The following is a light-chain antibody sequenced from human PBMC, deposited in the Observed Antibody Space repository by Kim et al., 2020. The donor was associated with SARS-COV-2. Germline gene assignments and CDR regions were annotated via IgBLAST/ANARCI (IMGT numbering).Light chain of an antibody. CDR1: VLAKKY. CDR3: YSAADNNSWV. Sequence: VSPGQRARITCSGDVLAKKYARWFQQKPGQAPVLVIYKDSERPSGIPERFSGSSSGTTVTLTISGAQVEDEADYYCYSAADNNSWVFGGGTQLTVL. CDR2: KDS. J-gene: IGLJ3*02. V-gene: IGLV3-27*01.